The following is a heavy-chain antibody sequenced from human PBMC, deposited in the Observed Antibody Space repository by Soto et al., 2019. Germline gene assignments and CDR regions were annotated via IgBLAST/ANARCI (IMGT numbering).Heavy chain of an antibody. V-gene: IGHV3-48*03. CDR3: ATRSTLLWFGELRSSSYFDY. D-gene: IGHD3-10*01. Sequence: PGGSLRLSCAASGFTFSSYEMNWVRQAPGKGLEWVSYISSSGSTIYYADSVKGRFTISRDNAKNSLYLQMNSLRAEDTAVYYCATRSTLLWFGELRSSSYFDYWGQGTLVTVS. CDR1: GFTFSSYE. CDR2: ISSSGSTI. J-gene: IGHJ4*02.